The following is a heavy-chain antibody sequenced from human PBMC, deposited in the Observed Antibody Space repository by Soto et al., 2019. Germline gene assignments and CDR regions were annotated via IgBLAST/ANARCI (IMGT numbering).Heavy chain of an antibody. D-gene: IGHD2-2*01. CDR1: GYTFTSYG. V-gene: IGHV1-18*04. CDR3: ARGGKVVPAFYYYGMDV. Sequence: QVQLVQSGAEVKKPGASVKVSCKASGYTFTSYGISWVRQAPGQGLEWMGWISAYNGNTNYAQKLQGRDNMTTDTSTSTAYMELRSLRSDDTAVYYCARGGKVVPAFYYYGMDVWGQGTTVTVSS. J-gene: IGHJ6*02. CDR2: ISAYNGNT.